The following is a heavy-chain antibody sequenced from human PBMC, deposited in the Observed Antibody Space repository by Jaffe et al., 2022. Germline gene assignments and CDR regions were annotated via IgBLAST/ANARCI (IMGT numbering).Heavy chain of an antibody. CDR1: GYTFTSYG. D-gene: IGHD3-3*01. V-gene: IGHV1-18*01. J-gene: IGHJ6*03. CDR3: ARARLRFLEVIGYYMDV. Sequence: QVQLVQSGAEVKKPGASVKVSCKASGYTFTSYGISWVRQAPGQGLEWMGWISAYNGNTNYAQKLQGRVTMTTDTSTSTAYMELRSLRSDDTAVYYCARARLRFLEVIGYYMDVWGKGTTVTVSS. CDR2: ISAYNGNT.